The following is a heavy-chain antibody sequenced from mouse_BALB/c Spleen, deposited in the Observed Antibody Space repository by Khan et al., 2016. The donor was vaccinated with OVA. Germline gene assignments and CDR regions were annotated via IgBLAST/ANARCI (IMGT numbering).Heavy chain of an antibody. V-gene: IGHV3-2*02. Sequence: SGPGLVKPSQSLSLTCTVTGYSITSGYAWNWIRQFPGNKLEWMGYISYSGGTSYNPSLKSRISITRDTSKNQFFLQLNSVTTEDTATYYCARGNYYGYYFDYWGQGTPLPVSS. J-gene: IGHJ2*01. CDR1: GYSITSGYA. CDR3: ARGNYYGYYFDY. D-gene: IGHD1-1*01. CDR2: ISYSGGT.